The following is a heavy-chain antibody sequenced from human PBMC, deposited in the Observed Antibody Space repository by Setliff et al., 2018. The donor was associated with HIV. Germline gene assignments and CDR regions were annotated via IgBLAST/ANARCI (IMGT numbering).Heavy chain of an antibody. CDR2: ISPNYGGT. J-gene: IGHJ4*02. CDR3: ARGQGPVDY. Sequence: ASVKVSCKASGYTFTHYYTHWVRQAPGQGLEWMGRISPNYGGTHYPQKFQGRVTLTSDTSISTAYMELSRLTSDETAVYYCARGQGPVDYWGQGTLVTVSS. V-gene: IGHV1-2*06. CDR1: GYTFTHYY.